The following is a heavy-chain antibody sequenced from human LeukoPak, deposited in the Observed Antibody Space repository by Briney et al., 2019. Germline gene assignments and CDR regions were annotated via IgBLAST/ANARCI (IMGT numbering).Heavy chain of an antibody. CDR2: IYSSGST. D-gene: IGHD2-2*01. Sequence: SETLSLTCTVSGGSISSYYWSWIRQPPGKGLEWIGYIYSSGSTNYNPSLKSRVTISVDTSKKQLSLKLSSVTAADTAVYYCAREGPGYCSSTSCFYDAFDIWGQGTMVTVSS. CDR3: AREGPGYCSSTSCFYDAFDI. CDR1: GGSISSYY. V-gene: IGHV4-59*01. J-gene: IGHJ3*02.